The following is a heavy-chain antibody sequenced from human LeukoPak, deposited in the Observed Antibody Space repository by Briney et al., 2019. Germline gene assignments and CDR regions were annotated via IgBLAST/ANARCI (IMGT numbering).Heavy chain of an antibody. Sequence: SETLSLTCIVSGDSIRDYYWTWLRQPPGKGLEWIGDIFYSGRNNYNPSLKSRVTISLDTSKNQFSLKLRSVTAADTAVYYCARGDTYYYYMDVWGKGTTVTVSS. CDR3: ARGDTYYYYMDV. CDR2: IFYSGRN. V-gene: IGHV4-59*01. CDR1: GDSIRDYY. J-gene: IGHJ6*03.